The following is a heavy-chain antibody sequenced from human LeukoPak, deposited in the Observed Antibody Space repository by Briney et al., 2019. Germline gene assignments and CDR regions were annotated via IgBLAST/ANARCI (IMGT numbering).Heavy chain of an antibody. J-gene: IGHJ4*02. CDR3: ARVEIAAAGTVVPYYFDY. CDR2: IYSGGST. D-gene: IGHD6-13*01. V-gene: IGHV4-4*07. CDR1: GGSISGYY. Sequence: PSETLSLTCRASGGSISGYYWSWIRQPPGKGLEYIGRIYSGGSTNYNASLKSRVTMSADTSKNHFSLKLSPVTAADTAVYYCARVEIAAAGTVVPYYFDYWGQGTLVTVSS.